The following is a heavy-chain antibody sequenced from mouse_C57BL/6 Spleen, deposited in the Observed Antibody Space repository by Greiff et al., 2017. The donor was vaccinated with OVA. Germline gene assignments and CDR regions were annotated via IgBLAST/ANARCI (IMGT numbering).Heavy chain of an antibody. V-gene: IGHV5-16*01. CDR3: ARYYYGSSWYFDV. Sequence: EVHLVESEGGLVQPGSSMKLSCTASGFTFSDYYMAWVRQVPEKGLEWVANINYDGSSTYYLDSLKSRFIISRDNAKNILYLQMSSLKSEDTATYYCARYYYGSSWYFDVWGTGTTVTVSS. CDR1: GFTFSDYY. CDR2: INYDGSST. D-gene: IGHD1-1*01. J-gene: IGHJ1*03.